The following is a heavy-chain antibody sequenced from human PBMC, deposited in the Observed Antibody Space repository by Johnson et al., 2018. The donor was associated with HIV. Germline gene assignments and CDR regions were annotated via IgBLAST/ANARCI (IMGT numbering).Heavy chain of an antibody. D-gene: IGHD3-10*01. CDR3: ARAGKWSGDAFDI. CDR1: GFTFSSYD. J-gene: IGHJ3*02. V-gene: IGHV3-13*01. Sequence: VQLVESGGGLVQPGGSLRLSCAASGFTFSSYDMHWVRQTTGKGLEWVSVIDTAGHTYYAGSVKGRFTISRENAKKSLYLQMNSLRAGDTAVYYCARAGKWSGDAFDIWGQGTTVTVSS. CDR2: IDTAGHT.